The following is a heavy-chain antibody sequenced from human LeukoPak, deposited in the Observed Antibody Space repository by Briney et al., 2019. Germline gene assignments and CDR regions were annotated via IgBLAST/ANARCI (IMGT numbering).Heavy chain of an antibody. J-gene: IGHJ4*02. CDR3: ARPQGYTFGYVHY. Sequence: SETLSLTCTVSGGSVSSSPYYWGWIRQPPGKGLEWIGTIYHSGSTYYNPSLQSRVTISVDTSKNQFSLKLNSVTAADTAVYYCARPQGYTFGYVHYWGQGTLVTVSS. D-gene: IGHD5-18*01. CDR1: GGSVSSSPYY. V-gene: IGHV4-39*01. CDR2: IYHSGST.